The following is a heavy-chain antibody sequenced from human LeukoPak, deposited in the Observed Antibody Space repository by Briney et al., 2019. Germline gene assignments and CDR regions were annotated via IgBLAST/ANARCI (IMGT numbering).Heavy chain of an antibody. Sequence: ASVKVSCKASGYTFTSYGISWVRQAPGQGLEWTGWVSAYNGNTNYAQKLQGRVTMTTDTSTTTSYLEVRNLKSDDTAVFYCARLDQYDSSGYYDYWGQGTLVTVSS. D-gene: IGHD3-22*01. V-gene: IGHV1-18*01. CDR2: VSAYNGNT. CDR3: ARLDQYDSSGYYDY. CDR1: GYTFTSYG. J-gene: IGHJ4*02.